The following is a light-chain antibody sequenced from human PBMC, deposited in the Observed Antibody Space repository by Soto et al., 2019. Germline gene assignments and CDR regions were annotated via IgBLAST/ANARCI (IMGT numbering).Light chain of an antibody. CDR1: SSDVGGYNY. V-gene: IGLV2-14*01. J-gene: IGLJ1*01. CDR2: EVS. Sequence: SSLTQPAAVSGSPGQSITIACPRTSSDVGGYNYVSWYQHHPGKAPKLMIYEVSNRPSGVSFRFSGSKSGNTASLTISGLQAEDEADYYCSSYTSRTTYVFGTGTKVTVL. CDR3: SSYTSRTTYV.